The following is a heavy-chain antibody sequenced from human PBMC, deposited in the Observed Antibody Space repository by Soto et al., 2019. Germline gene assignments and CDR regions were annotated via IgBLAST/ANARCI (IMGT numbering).Heavy chain of an antibody. CDR3: AREGCISTSCYGGYYGMDV. CDR2: IIPIFGTA. V-gene: IGHV1-69*13. CDR1: GGTFSSYA. D-gene: IGHD2-2*01. J-gene: IGHJ6*01. Sequence: SVKVSCKASGGTFSSYAISWVRQAPGQGLEWMGGIIPIFGTANYAQKFQGRVTITADESTSTAYMELSSLRSEDTAVYYCAREGCISTSCYGGYYGMDVWGQGTTVTVSS.